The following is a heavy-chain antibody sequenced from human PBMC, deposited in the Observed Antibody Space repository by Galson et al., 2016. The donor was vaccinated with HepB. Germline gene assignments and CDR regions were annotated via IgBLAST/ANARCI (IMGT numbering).Heavy chain of an antibody. CDR3: ARMDRVDGIWSGYDY. D-gene: IGHD3-3*01. CDR1: GYTFTNCY. J-gene: IGHJ4*02. CDR2: INPSSGST. Sequence: SVKVSCKASGYTFTNCYIHWVRQAPGQGLEWMGVINPSSGSTSYAQKFQGRVTITRDTSTSTVYMELTSLRSEDTAVYYCARMDRVDGIWSGYDYWGQGSLVTVSS. V-gene: IGHV1-46*01.